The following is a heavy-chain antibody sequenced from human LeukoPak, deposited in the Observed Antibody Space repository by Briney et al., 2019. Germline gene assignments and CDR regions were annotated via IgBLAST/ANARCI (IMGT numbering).Heavy chain of an antibody. CDR2: VYYSGSA. V-gene: IGHV4-4*02. CDR3: ARIPSEKIMDV. Sequence: NPSETLSLTCGVSGGSISSNNWWSWVRQPPGKGLEWIGEVYYSGSANYKPSLRSRVSISVDNSKNQFSLKLSSVTAADTAVYYCARIPSEKIMDVWGKGTTVIVSS. J-gene: IGHJ6*03. CDR1: GGSISSNNW.